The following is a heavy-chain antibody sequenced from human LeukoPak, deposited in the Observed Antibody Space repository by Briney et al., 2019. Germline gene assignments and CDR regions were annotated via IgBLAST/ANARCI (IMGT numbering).Heavy chain of an antibody. J-gene: IGHJ3*02. Sequence: PSETLSLTCTVSGGSISSYYWSWIRQPPGKGLEWIGYIYYSGSTNYNPSLKSRVTISVDTSKNQFSLKLSSVTAADTAVYYCARVSTIFGGAFDIWGQGTMVTVSS. CDR3: ARVSTIFGGAFDI. D-gene: IGHD3-3*01. V-gene: IGHV4-59*01. CDR2: IYYSGST. CDR1: GGSISSYY.